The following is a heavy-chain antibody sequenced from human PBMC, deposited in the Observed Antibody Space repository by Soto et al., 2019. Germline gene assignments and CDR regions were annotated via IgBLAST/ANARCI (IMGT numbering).Heavy chain of an antibody. D-gene: IGHD2-15*01. CDR3: ARIPRYSYPSSDPLDH. Sequence: QVHLVQSGSEVKKPGSSVTVSCKASGGTFNTYTFSWVRQAPGQGLEWMGSILPIMGSVNYAHDFRGRLSITADPSKTPAYMGLTSLTSHGTAIYYCARIPRYSYPSSDPLDHWGQGTLVTVSS. CDR2: ILPIMGSV. J-gene: IGHJ1*01. CDR1: GGTFNTYT. V-gene: IGHV1-69*01.